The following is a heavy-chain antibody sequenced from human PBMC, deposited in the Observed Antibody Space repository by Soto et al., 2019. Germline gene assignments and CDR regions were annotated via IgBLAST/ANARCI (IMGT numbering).Heavy chain of an antibody. CDR1: GFTFSSYE. CDR2: ISSSGSTI. CDR3: ARAEDIVSGMDV. J-gene: IGHJ6*02. D-gene: IGHD2-15*01. Sequence: QPGGSLRLSCAASGFTFSSYEMNWVRQAPGKGLEWVSYISSSGSTIYYADSVKGRFTISRDNAKNSLYLQMNSLRAEDTAAYYCARAEDIVSGMDVWGQGTTVTVSS. V-gene: IGHV3-48*03.